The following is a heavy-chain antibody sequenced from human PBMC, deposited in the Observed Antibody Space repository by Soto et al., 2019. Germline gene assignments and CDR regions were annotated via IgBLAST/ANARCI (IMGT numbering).Heavy chain of an antibody. Sequence: GGSLRLSCAASGYTFSSYGIHWVRQAPGKGLEWVAVIWYDGSNQYYADSVKGRFTISKDNSKNTVSLQMNSLRVEDTAVYHCVRDMNWYFDYWGPGTLVTVSS. CDR2: IWYDGSNQ. CDR1: GYTFSSYG. J-gene: IGHJ4*02. CDR3: VRDMNWYFDY. V-gene: IGHV3-33*01. D-gene: IGHD1-1*01.